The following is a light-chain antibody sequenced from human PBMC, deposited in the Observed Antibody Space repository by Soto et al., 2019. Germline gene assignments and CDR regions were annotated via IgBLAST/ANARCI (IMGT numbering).Light chain of an antibody. CDR3: QQTYRSSWT. CDR1: QNITNY. V-gene: IGKV1-39*01. CDR2: AAS. J-gene: IGKJ1*01. Sequence: DIQLTQSPFSLSASVGDRVTITCRASQNITNYFNWYQQKPGKAPTLLIYAASSLQSGVPSRFSGSGSGTDFTLTISSLQPEDFATYYCQQTYRSSWTFGPGTKVEI.